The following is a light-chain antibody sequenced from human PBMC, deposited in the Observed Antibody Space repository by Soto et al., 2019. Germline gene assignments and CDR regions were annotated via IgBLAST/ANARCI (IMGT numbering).Light chain of an antibody. V-gene: IGLV2-18*02. Sequence: QSALTQPPSVSGSPGQSVTISCTGTGSDFGRYNRVSWYQHTPGTAPKLLIYEVTNRPSGVPDRFSGSRSGNTASLTISGLQAEDDADYYCSSLTTRDTWVLGGGTKLTVL. J-gene: IGLJ3*02. CDR3: SSLTTRDTWV. CDR2: EVT. CDR1: GSDFGRYNR.